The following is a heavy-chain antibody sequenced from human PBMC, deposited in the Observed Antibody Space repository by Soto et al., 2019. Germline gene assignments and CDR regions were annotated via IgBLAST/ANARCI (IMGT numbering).Heavy chain of an antibody. J-gene: IGHJ6*02. CDR3: ARDLTSITGNNYYYYYGMDV. D-gene: IGHD1-20*01. V-gene: IGHV3-7*01. Sequence: LRLSCAASGFTFSSYWMSWVRQAPGKGLEWVANIKQDGSEKYYVDSVKGRFTISRDNAKNSLYLQMNSLRAEDTAVYYCARDLTSITGNNYYYYYGMDVWGQGTTVTVSS. CDR2: IKQDGSEK. CDR1: GFTFSSYW.